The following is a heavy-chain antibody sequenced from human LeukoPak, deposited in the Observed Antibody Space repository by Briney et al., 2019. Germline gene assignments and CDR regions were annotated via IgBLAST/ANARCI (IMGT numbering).Heavy chain of an antibody. CDR2: ISYDGSNK. V-gene: IGHV3-30*18. J-gene: IGHJ4*02. Sequence: GGSLRLSCAASGFTFSSYGMHWVRQAPGKGLEWVAVISYDGSNKYYADSVKGRFTISRDNSKNTLYLQMNSLRAEDTAVYYCANGGYSWVYWGQGTLVTVSS. D-gene: IGHD2-21*01. CDR3: ANGGYSWVY. CDR1: GFTFSSYG.